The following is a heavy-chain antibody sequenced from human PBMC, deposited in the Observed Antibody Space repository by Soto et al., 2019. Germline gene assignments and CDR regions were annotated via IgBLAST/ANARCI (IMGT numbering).Heavy chain of an antibody. J-gene: IGHJ6*02. D-gene: IGHD5-18*01. CDR3: ARGGGPPSMVTLDYYYGMDV. V-gene: IGHV1-69*13. CDR1: GVTFSSYA. CDR2: IIPIFGTA. Sequence: GASVKVSCKASGVTFSSYAISWVRQAPGQGLEWMGGIIPIFGTANYAQKFQGRVTITADESTSTAYMELSSLRSEDTAVYYCARGGGPPSMVTLDYYYGMDVWGQGTTVTVSS.